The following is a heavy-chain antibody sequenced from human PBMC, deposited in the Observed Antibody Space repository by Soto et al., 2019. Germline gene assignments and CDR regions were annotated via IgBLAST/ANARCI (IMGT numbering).Heavy chain of an antibody. CDR1: GVTFSSYA. CDR2: ISGSGGST. Sequence: GGSLTLSCAAAGVTFSSYAMSWVRQAPGKGLEWVSAISGSGGSTYYADSVKGRFTISRDNSKNTLYLQMNSLRAEDTAVYYCAKEAEYNPYFDYWGQGTLVTVSS. V-gene: IGHV3-23*01. D-gene: IGHD1-20*01. CDR3: AKEAEYNPYFDY. J-gene: IGHJ4*02.